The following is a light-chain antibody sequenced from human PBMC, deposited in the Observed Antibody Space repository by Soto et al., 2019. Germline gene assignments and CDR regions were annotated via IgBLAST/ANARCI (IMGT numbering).Light chain of an antibody. CDR1: QSIFYISNNKNY. CDR3: KQYFSTRK. J-gene: IGKJ1*01. CDR2: WAS. Sequence: DIVMTQSPDSLAVSLGERATINCKSSQSIFYISNNKNYVAWYQQKPGQPPKLLIYWASTRASGVPDRFIGSGSGRDFTLNISSLQAEDVAVYYCKQYFSTRKLGQGTKVDIK. V-gene: IGKV4-1*01.